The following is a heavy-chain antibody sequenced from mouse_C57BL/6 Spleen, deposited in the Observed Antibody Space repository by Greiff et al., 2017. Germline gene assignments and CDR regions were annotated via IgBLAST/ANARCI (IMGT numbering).Heavy chain of an antibody. J-gene: IGHJ2*01. CDR1: GYTFTDYY. D-gene: IGHD2-12*01. CDR2: ITPNNGGT. V-gene: IGHV1-26*01. Sequence: EVQLQQSGPELVKPGASVKISCKASGYTFTDYYMNWVKQSHGKSLEWIGDITPNNGGTSYNQKFKGKATLTVDKSTSTAYMELRSLTSEDSAVYYCARGDYKDYFDYWGQGTTLTVSS. CDR3: ARGDYKDYFDY.